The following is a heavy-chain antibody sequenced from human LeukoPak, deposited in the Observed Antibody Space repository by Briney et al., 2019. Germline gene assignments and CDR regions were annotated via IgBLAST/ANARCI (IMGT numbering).Heavy chain of an antibody. V-gene: IGHV1-24*01. Sequence: ASVKVSCKVSGYTLTELSMHWVRQAPGKGLEWMGGFDPEDGETIYAQKFQGRVTMTEDTSTDTAYMELSSLRSEDTAVYYCATDRLYYDSSGLTFDYWGQGTLVTVSS. CDR2: FDPEDGET. J-gene: IGHJ4*02. CDR3: ATDRLYYDSSGLTFDY. D-gene: IGHD3-22*01. CDR1: GYTLTELS.